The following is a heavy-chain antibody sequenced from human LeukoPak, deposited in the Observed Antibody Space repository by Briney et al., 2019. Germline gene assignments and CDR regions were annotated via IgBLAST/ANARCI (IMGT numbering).Heavy chain of an antibody. CDR1: GYTFTSYG. Sequence: ASVKVSCKASGYTFTSYGISWVQQAPGQGLEWMGWMNPNSGHTGYAQKFQGRVTMTRDTSISTAFMELSSLRSEDTAVYYCVRVQSGSYARYGMDVWGQGTTVTVSS. CDR3: VRVQSGSYARYGMDV. D-gene: IGHD1-26*01. CDR2: MNPNSGHT. J-gene: IGHJ6*02. V-gene: IGHV1-8*02.